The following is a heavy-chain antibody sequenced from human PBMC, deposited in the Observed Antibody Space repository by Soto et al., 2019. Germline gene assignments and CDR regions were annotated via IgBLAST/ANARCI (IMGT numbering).Heavy chain of an antibody. D-gene: IGHD6-13*01. J-gene: IGHJ4*02. CDR1: GFTFSGFD. CDR3: AKSQEIGTHFFDS. Sequence: GGSLRLSCEASGFTFSGFDMHWVRQPTGKGLEWVSSIGTAGDTYYAVSVKGRFTISRDNAKNSLSLQMNSLRAGDMAVYFCAKSQEIGTHFFDSWGQGXQVTVYS. CDR2: IGTAGDT. V-gene: IGHV3-13*01.